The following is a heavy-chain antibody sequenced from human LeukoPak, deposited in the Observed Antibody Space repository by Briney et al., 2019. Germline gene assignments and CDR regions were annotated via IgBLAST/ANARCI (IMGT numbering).Heavy chain of an antibody. CDR3: ARIPLYYYGMDV. Sequence: SETLSLTCTVSGDSISSYYWSWIRQPPGKGLEWIGNIYSRGSTNYNPSLKSRVTISVDTSKNQFSLKLSSVTAADTAVYYCARIPLYYYGMDVWGQGTTVTVSS. D-gene: IGHD2-2*02. V-gene: IGHV4-59*01. CDR2: IYSRGST. CDR1: GDSISSYY. J-gene: IGHJ6*02.